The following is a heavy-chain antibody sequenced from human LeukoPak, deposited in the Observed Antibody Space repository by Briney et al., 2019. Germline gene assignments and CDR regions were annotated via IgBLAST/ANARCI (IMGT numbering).Heavy chain of an antibody. V-gene: IGHV3-11*01. CDR3: ARVRVRYGYSSGY. D-gene: IGHD5-18*01. CDR2: ITDNGNTI. CDR1: GFTFSDFY. Sequence: GGSLRLSCAASGFTFSDFYMSWIRQAPGKGQEWVSYITDNGNTISYADSVRGRFTTSRDNDKNSLYLQMNRLRADDTAVYYCARVRVRYGYSSGYWGQGTMVTV. J-gene: IGHJ4*02.